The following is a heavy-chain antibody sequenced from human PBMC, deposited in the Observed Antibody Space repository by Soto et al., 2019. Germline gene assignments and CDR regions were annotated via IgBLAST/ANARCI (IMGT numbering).Heavy chain of an antibody. V-gene: IGHV3-30*18. D-gene: IGHD2-8*01. J-gene: IGHJ4*02. Sequence: QVQLVGSGGGVVQPGRSLRLSCAASGFTFSSYGMHWVRQAPGKGLEWVAVISYDGSNKYYADSVKGRFTISRDNSKNTLYLQMNSLRAEDTAVYYCAKDLTVLTTGFDYWGQGTLVTVSS. CDR3: AKDLTVLTTGFDY. CDR2: ISYDGSNK. CDR1: GFTFSSYG.